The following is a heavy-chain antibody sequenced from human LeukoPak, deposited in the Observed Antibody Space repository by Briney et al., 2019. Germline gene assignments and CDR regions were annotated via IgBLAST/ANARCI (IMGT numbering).Heavy chain of an antibody. D-gene: IGHD2-21*02. Sequence: ASVKVSCKASGYNFITYPMNWVRQAPGQGQEWMGRINTKTGNPTYAQGFTGRFVFSLDTSVSTAYLQISSLKAEDTAVYYCARDRRMVVTAPPPLNWGQGTLVTVSS. CDR2: INTKTGNP. CDR3: ARDRRMVVTAPPPLN. V-gene: IGHV7-4-1*02. CDR1: GYNFITYP. J-gene: IGHJ4*02.